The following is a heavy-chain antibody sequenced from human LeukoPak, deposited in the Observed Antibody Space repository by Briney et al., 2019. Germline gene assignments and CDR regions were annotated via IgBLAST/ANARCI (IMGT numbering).Heavy chain of an antibody. D-gene: IGHD6-19*01. V-gene: IGHV3-21*01. CDR3: ARAFDSSGWLYYFDY. CDR1: GFTFSSYR. Sequence: GGSLRLSCAASGFTFSSYRMNWVRQAPGKGLEWVSSISSSSSYIYYADSVKGRFTISRDNAKNSLYLQMNSLRAEDTAVYYCARAFDSSGWLYYFDYWGQGTLVTVSS. J-gene: IGHJ4*02. CDR2: ISSSSSYI.